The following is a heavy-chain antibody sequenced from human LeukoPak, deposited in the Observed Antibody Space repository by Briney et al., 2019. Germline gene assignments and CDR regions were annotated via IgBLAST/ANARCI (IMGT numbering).Heavy chain of an antibody. CDR2: ISGSGGST. Sequence: GGSLRLSCAASGFTFSSYAMSWVRQAPGKGLEWVSAISGSGGSTYYADSVKGRFTISRDNSKDTLYLQMNSLRAEDTAVYYCAKGPYDILTSYDDYWGQGTLVTVSS. CDR3: AKGPYDILTSYDDY. CDR1: GFTFSSYA. J-gene: IGHJ4*02. V-gene: IGHV3-23*01. D-gene: IGHD3-9*01.